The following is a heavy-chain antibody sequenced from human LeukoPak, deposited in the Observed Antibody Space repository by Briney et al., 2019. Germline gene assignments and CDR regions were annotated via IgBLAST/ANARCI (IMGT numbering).Heavy chain of an antibody. J-gene: IGHJ4*02. D-gene: IGHD4-17*01. Sequence: GGSLRLSCAASGFTFSSYEMNWVRQAPGKGLEWVSYISSSGSTIYYADSVKGRFIISRDNAKNSLYLQMNSLRAEDTAVYYCARDGGNGDYFYWGQGTLVTVSS. CDR2: ISSSGSTI. V-gene: IGHV3-48*03. CDR3: ARDGGNGDYFY. CDR1: GFTFSSYE.